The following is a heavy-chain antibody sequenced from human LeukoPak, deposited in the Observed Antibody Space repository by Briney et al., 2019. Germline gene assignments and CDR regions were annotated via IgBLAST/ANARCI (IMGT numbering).Heavy chain of an antibody. V-gene: IGHV1-3*01. Sequence: ASVKVSCKASGYIFTDYAIHWLRQAPGQRPEWMGWMNAGNGNTKYSQKFQGRITLIRDTSAATAYMEVSSLRHDDLAVYYCARGRGTSGSNRDFYHYYYMDVWGKGTTVTVSS. CDR2: MNAGNGNT. CDR3: ARGRGTSGSNRDFYHYYYMDV. J-gene: IGHJ6*03. CDR1: GYIFTDYA. D-gene: IGHD2-15*01.